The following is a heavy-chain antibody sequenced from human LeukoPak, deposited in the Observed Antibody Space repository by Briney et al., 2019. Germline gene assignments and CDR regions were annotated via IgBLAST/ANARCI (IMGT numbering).Heavy chain of an antibody. J-gene: IGHJ3*02. CDR2: SRNKANGYTT. CDR1: GFTLSDHY. Sequence: PGGSLRLSCASSGFTLSDHYMDWVRQAPGKGLEWVGRSRNKANGYTTEYATSVRGRFTVSRDDSKNSLILQMNSLKTEDTAMYYCARGLSSFDIWGQGTMVTVSS. CDR3: ARGLSSFDI. V-gene: IGHV3-72*01.